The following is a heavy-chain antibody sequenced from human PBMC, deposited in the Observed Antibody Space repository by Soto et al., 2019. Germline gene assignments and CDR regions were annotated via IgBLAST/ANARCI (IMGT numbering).Heavy chain of an antibody. Sequence: PSETLSLTCAVYGGSFSGYYWXWIRQPPGKGLEWIGEINHSGSTNYNPSLKSRVTISVDTSKNQFSLKLSSVTAADTAVYYCARAQGSTVTTRGWFDPWGQGTLVTVS. CDR1: GGSFSGYY. V-gene: IGHV4-34*01. D-gene: IGHD4-17*01. J-gene: IGHJ5*02. CDR2: INHSGST. CDR3: ARAQGSTVTTRGWFDP.